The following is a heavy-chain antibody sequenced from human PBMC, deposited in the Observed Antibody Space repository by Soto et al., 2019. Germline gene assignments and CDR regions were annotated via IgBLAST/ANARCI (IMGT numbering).Heavy chain of an antibody. CDR2: TYHRGNA. V-gene: IGHV4-30-2*01. CDR3: ARATQYYFDTSGYPTGPHFAFDS. J-gene: IGHJ3*01. D-gene: IGHD3-22*01. CDR1: GDSISTGSHF. Sequence: QLQLQESGSGLVKPSQTLSLTCAISGDSISTGSHFWNWIRQPPGKGLEWIGYTYHRGNASYNPSLNGRDTISVETSKNQFSMQLSSVTAAGTAVYEWARATQYYFDTSGYPTGPHFAFDSWGQGTMVSVSS.